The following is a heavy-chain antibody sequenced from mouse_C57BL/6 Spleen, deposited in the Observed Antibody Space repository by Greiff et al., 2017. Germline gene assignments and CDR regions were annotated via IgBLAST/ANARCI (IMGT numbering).Heavy chain of an antibody. CDR3: SLGRRAMDY. D-gene: IGHD4-1*01. CDR1: GYTFTSYW. CDR2: INPSNGGT. Sequence: QVQLQQPGTELVKPGASVKLSCKASGYTFTSYWLPWVKQRPGQGLEWIGNINPSNGGTNYNEKFKSKATLTVDNSSSTAYLQLSSLSSEDSAVYYGSLGRRAMDYWGQGTSVTVSS. J-gene: IGHJ4*01. V-gene: IGHV1-53*01.